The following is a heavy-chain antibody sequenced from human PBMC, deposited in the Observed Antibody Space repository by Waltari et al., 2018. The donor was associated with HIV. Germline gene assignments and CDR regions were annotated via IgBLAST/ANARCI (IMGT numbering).Heavy chain of an antibody. CDR3: AKVGGEGNDDYYFDY. CDR2: INYIGST. CDR1: GGSISRTTCF. V-gene: IGHV4-39*07. Sequence: QLQLQGSGPGLVKPSETLSLTCRVSGGSISRTTCFWGWLRLPPGKGLEWIGSINYIGSTYYTPSFTSRVTISVDTSKNQFSLKLASVTAADTAVYYCAKVGGEGNDDYYFDYWAQGTLVTVSS. D-gene: IGHD3-16*01. J-gene: IGHJ4*02.